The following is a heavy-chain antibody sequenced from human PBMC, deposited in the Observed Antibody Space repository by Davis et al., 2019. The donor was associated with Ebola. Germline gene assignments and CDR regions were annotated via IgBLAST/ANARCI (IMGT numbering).Heavy chain of an antibody. CDR3: AKDQAFYYALDV. Sequence: PGGSLRLSCAASGFTFSSHHMNWVRQAPGRGLEWVSFISGNSNTVYYAASVKGRFTISRDNAKNSVYLQMNSLRPEDTALYYCAKDQAFYYALDVWGKGTTVTVSS. CDR1: GFTFSSHH. V-gene: IGHV3-48*01. J-gene: IGHJ6*04. CDR2: ISGNSNTV.